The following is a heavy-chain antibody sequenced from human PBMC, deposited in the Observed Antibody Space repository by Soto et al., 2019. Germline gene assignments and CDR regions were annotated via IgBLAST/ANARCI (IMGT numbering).Heavy chain of an antibody. CDR1: GGSIGSGGYR. CDR3: ARGSLV. Sequence: QVQLQESGPGLMQPSQTLSLTCTVSGGSIGSGGYRWSWIRQHPGRGLEWIGFVSHTGNTQYNPSLKSRVNISVDTSTKQFTLKLSSVTAADTAVYYCARGSLVWGQGTLVTVSS. V-gene: IGHV4-31*03. J-gene: IGHJ4*02. D-gene: IGHD2-15*01. CDR2: VSHTGNT.